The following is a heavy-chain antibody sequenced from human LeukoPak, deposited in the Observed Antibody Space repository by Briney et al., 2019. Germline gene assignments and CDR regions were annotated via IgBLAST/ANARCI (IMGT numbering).Heavy chain of an antibody. CDR3: AKSPGGYLQEADY. J-gene: IGHJ4*02. CDR2: ISGSGGST. CDR1: GFTFSSYA. Sequence: GGSLRLSCAASGFTFSSYAMSWVRQAPGKGLEWVSAISGSGGSTYYADSVKGRFTISRDNSKDTLYLQMNSLRAEDTAVYYCAKSPGGYLQEADYWGQGTLVTVSS. V-gene: IGHV3-23*01. D-gene: IGHD1-26*01.